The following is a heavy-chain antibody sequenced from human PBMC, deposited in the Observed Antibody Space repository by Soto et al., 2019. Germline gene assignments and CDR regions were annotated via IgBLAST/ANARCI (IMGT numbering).Heavy chain of an antibody. CDR1: GGSFSGYY. J-gene: IGHJ3*01. CDR2: INHSGGT. Sequence: SETLSLTCAGYGGSFSGYYWSWIRQTPGKGLEWIGEINHSGGTNYNPSLKSRVTISVDTSKTQFSLKLSSVTAADTAVYYCASDQINQNVFDFWGQGTMVTVSS. CDR3: ASDQINQNVFDF. V-gene: IGHV4-34*01.